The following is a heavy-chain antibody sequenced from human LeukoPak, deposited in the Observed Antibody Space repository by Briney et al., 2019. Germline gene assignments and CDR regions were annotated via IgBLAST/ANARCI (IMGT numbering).Heavy chain of an antibody. Sequence: GGSLRLSCAASGFTFTNHPMHWVHQASGKRLEYVSAISPSGDKTWYADSVKGRFTISRDNSKNTMYLQMGSLRPEDMGVYYCARAFRPASDPHDFYDFWGRGTTVTVSS. CDR1: GFTFTNHP. J-gene: IGHJ3*01. CDR2: ISPSGDKT. V-gene: IGHV3-64*02. D-gene: IGHD3/OR15-3a*01. CDR3: ARAFRPASDPHDFYDF.